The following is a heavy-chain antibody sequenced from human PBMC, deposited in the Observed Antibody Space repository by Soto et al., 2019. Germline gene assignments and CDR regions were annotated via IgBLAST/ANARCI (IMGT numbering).Heavy chain of an antibody. Sequence: QVHLVQSGAEVRRPGAAVKVSCQASGYISPIYDIEWVRQATGQRLERMGWMNPKKGNRYPAPKFQGRLTMTWNTSTSTAYMELTNLRSEDTAVYYCANYRTISPEGFDVWGQGTLVTVS. V-gene: IGHV1-8*01. CDR2: MNPKKGNR. J-gene: IGHJ3*01. D-gene: IGHD3-10*01. CDR3: ANYRTISPEGFDV. CDR1: GYISPIYD.